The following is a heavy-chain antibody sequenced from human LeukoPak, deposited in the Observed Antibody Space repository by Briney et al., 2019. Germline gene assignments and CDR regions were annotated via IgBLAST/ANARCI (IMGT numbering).Heavy chain of an antibody. J-gene: IGHJ4*02. CDR2: IKQDRSDT. Sequence: GGSLRLSCEAAGFTFRNYWMSWVRQVAGTGREWVANIKQDRSDTNYVTSVRGRFTISRDNAQRSLYLQMNSLRAEDTAVYYCVRNLAVAGTCFDSWGQGTLVTVSS. V-gene: IGHV3-7*03. D-gene: IGHD6-19*01. CDR1: GFTFRNYW. CDR3: VRNLAVAGTCFDS.